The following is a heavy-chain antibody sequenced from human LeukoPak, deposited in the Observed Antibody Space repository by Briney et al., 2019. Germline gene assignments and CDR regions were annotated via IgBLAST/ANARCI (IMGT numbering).Heavy chain of an antibody. CDR3: ARHSGSYYDFDY. Sequence: SETLSLTCTVSGGSISSYYWSWIRQPPGKGLEWIGYIYYSGSINYNPSLKSRVTISVDTSKNQFSLKLTSVTAADTAVYYCARHSGSYYDFDYWGQGTLVTASS. D-gene: IGHD1-26*01. J-gene: IGHJ4*02. V-gene: IGHV4-59*08. CDR2: IYYSGSI. CDR1: GGSISSYY.